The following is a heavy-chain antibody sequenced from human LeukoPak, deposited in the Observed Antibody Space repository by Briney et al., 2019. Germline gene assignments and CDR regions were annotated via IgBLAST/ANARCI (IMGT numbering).Heavy chain of an antibody. D-gene: IGHD2-2*01. J-gene: IGHJ4*02. CDR2: IYHTGSA. V-gene: IGHV4-38-2*01. CDR3: ARYCTSTTCILRGFDY. Sequence: SETLSLTCSVSGYSFTSGHYWGWIRQPPGKGLEWIANIYHTGSAHYNPSLKSRVTISVDTSKNQFSLKLSSVTAADAAVYYCARYCTSTTCILRGFDYWGQGTLVTVSS. CDR1: GYSFTSGHY.